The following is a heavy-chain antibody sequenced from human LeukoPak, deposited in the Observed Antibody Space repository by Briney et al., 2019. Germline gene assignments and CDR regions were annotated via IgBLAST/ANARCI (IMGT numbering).Heavy chain of an antibody. CDR3: NTQQGSWALNY. D-gene: IGHD7-27*01. Sequence: GGSLRLSCAASGFNFADTWMNWVRQPPGRGLEWVGLIRRNTDTGTTDYAAPVKGRFTISRDDSKNTLYLQMNGLKTEDTAVYYCNTQQGSWALNYWGQGVLVTVSS. CDR2: IRRNTDTGTT. J-gene: IGHJ4*02. V-gene: IGHV3-15*07. CDR1: GFNFADTW.